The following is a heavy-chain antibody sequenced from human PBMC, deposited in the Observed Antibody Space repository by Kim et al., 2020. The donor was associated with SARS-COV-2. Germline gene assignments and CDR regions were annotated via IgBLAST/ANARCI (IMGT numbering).Heavy chain of an antibody. D-gene: IGHD4-17*01. V-gene: IGHV4-4*07. J-gene: IGHJ3*02. CDR3: ARDLPMTTVTKNAFDI. CDR2: IYTSGST. Sequence: SETLSLTCTVSGGSISSYYWSWIRQPAGKGLEWIGRIYTSGSTNYNPSLKSRVTMSVDTSKNQFSLKLSSVTAADTAVYYCARDLPMTTVTKNAFDIWGQGTMVTVSS. CDR1: GGSISSYY.